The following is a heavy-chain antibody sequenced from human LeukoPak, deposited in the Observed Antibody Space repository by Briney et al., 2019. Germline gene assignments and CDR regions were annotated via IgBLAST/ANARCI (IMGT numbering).Heavy chain of an antibody. D-gene: IGHD2-15*01. Sequence: PGGSLRLSCAASEFIFSSYAMNWVRQAPGSGLEGVSMISGSGTGTDYADSVKGRFTISRDNSKNMVYLQMNNLRVEDTALYYCAKGSGYCYGSSCHNAIDYWGQGTLVAVSS. CDR2: ISGSGTGT. V-gene: IGHV3-23*01. CDR3: AKGSGYCYGSSCHNAIDY. J-gene: IGHJ4*02. CDR1: EFIFSSYA.